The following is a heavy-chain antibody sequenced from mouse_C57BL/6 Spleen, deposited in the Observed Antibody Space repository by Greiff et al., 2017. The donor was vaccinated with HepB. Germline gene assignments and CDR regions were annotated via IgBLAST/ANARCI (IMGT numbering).Heavy chain of an antibody. CDR3: ARTFITTVVSSGYFDV. J-gene: IGHJ1*03. D-gene: IGHD1-1*01. V-gene: IGHV1-82*01. Sequence: QVQLKESGPELVKPGASVKISCKASGYAFSSSWMNWVKQRPGKGLEWIGRIYPGDGDTNYNGKFKGKATLTADKSSSTAYMQLSSLTSEDSAVYFCARTFITTVVSSGYFDVWGTGTTVTVSS. CDR2: IYPGDGDT. CDR1: GYAFSSSW.